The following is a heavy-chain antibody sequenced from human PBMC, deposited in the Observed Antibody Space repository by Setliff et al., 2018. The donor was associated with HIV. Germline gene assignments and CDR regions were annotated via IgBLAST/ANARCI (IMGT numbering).Heavy chain of an antibody. CDR1: GFIVSSNY. J-gene: IGHJ4*02. CDR2: IYSGGST. V-gene: IGHV3-53*01. D-gene: IGHD6-19*01. Sequence: GGSLRLSCAASGFIVSSNYMSWVRQAPGKGLDWVSVIYSGGSTYYADSVKGRFTISRDDSKNTVHLQMNSLRAEDTAVYYCARVSSQYTTYTSGWYWGYYFDSWGQGTLVTVSS. CDR3: ARVSSQYTTYTSGWYWGYYFDS.